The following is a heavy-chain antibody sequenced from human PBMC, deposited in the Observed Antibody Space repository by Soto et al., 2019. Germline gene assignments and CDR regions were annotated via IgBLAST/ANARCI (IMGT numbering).Heavy chain of an antibody. J-gene: IGHJ4*02. V-gene: IGHV3-23*01. Sequence: PGGSLRLSCVASGFTFSSYAMSWVRQAPGKGLEWVSAISGSGGSTYYADSVKGRLTISRDNSKNTLYLQMNSLRAEDTAVYYCATAKWDYYGSSGQPAYYFDHWGQGTLV. CDR3: ATAKWDYYGSSGQPAYYFDH. CDR1: GFTFSSYA. CDR2: ISGSGGST. D-gene: IGHD3-22*01.